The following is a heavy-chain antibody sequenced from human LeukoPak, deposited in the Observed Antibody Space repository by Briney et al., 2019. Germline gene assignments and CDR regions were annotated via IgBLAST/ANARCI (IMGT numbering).Heavy chain of an antibody. Sequence: ASVKVSCKASGYTFTGYYMYWVRQAPGQGLEWMGWINPNSGGTNYAQKFQGRVTMTRDTSISTAYMELSRLRSDDTAVYYCASPLGYCSGGSCYSDYWGQGTLVTVSS. D-gene: IGHD2-15*01. CDR1: GYTFTGYY. J-gene: IGHJ4*02. CDR3: ASPLGYCSGGSCYSDY. V-gene: IGHV1-2*02. CDR2: INPNSGGT.